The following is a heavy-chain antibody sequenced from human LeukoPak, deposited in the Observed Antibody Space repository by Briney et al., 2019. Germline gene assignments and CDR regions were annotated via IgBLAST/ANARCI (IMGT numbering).Heavy chain of an antibody. Sequence: SETLSLTCSVSGDSISNFYWSWIRQPAGKGLEWIGRIYTSGSTNYNPSLKSRVTMSVDTSKNQFSLKLSSVTVADTAVYYCAREGFLRWLEYYYYYMDVWGRGTTVTVSS. CDR1: GDSISNFY. CDR2: IYTSGST. CDR3: AREGFLRWLEYYYYYMDV. V-gene: IGHV4-4*07. J-gene: IGHJ6*03. D-gene: IGHD4-23*01.